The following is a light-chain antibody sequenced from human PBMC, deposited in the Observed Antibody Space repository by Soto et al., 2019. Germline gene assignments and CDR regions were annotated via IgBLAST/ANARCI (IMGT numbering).Light chain of an antibody. CDR1: QAITSN. Sequence: AIPLTQSPSSLSASVGERVIITCRASQAITSNLAWYYQKPGKAPELLIFDASTLESGVPSRFSGSGSGTHFTLTINSLQPEDFATYFCQQFDSLPVAFGGGTKVEI. CDR3: QQFDSLPVA. V-gene: IGKV1-13*02. CDR2: DAS. J-gene: IGKJ4*01.